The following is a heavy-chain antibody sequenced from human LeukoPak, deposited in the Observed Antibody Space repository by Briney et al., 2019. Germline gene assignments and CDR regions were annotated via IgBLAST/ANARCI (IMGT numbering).Heavy chain of an antibody. D-gene: IGHD2-2*01. V-gene: IGHV3-30*18. J-gene: IGHJ6*02. CDR2: ISYDGSNK. CDR1: GFTFSSYG. CDR3: AKDLGPTGIVVVPAARYYYYYGMDV. Sequence: GRSLRLSCAASGFTFSSYGMHWVRQAPGKGLEWVAVISYDGSNKYYADSVKGRFTISRDNSKNTLYLQMSSLRAEDTAVYYCAKDLGPTGIVVVPAARYYYYYGMDVWGQGTTVTVSS.